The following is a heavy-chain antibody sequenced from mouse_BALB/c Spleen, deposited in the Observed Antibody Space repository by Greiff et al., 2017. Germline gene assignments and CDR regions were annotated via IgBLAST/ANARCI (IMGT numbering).Heavy chain of an antibody. CDR2: IYPGGGYT. V-gene: IGHV1-63*02. Sequence: VMLVESGAELVRPGTSVKMSCKAAGYTFTNYWIGWVKQRPGHGLEWIGDIYPGGGYTNYNEKFKGKATLTADTSSSTAYMQLSSLTSEDSAIYYCARLTIYDGYYDAMDYWGQGTSVTVSS. D-gene: IGHD2-3*01. CDR3: ARLTIYDGYYDAMDY. J-gene: IGHJ4*01. CDR1: GYTFTNYW.